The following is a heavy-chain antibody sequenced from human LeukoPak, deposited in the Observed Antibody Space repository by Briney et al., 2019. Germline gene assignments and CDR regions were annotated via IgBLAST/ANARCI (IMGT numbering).Heavy chain of an antibody. D-gene: IGHD5-18*01. Sequence: SETLSLTCAVYGGSFSGYYWSWIRQPPGKGLEWIGEINHSGSTNYNPSLKSRVTISVDTSKNRFSLKLSSVTAADTAVYYCATYTAMAEIDYWGQGTLVTVSS. CDR1: GGSFSGYY. CDR3: ATYTAMAEIDY. CDR2: INHSGST. V-gene: IGHV4-34*01. J-gene: IGHJ4*02.